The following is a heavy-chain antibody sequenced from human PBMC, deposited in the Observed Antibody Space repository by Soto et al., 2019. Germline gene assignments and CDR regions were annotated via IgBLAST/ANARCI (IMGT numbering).Heavy chain of an antibody. CDR2: INHSGST. CDR3: ARVLGCVPTVKPPRPCGGDKHFDY. D-gene: IGHD2-21*02. V-gene: IGHV4-34*01. J-gene: IGHJ4*02. Sequence: PSETLSLTCAVYGGSFSGYYWSWIRQPPGKGLEWIGEINHSGSTNYNPSLKSRVTISVDTSKNQFSLKLSSVTAADTAVYYCARVLGCVPTVKPPRPCGGDKHFDYWGQGTLVTVSS. CDR1: GGSFSGYY.